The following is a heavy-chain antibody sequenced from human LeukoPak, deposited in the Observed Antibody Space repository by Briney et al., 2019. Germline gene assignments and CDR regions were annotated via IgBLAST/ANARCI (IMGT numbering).Heavy chain of an antibody. V-gene: IGHV3-23*01. J-gene: IGHJ4*02. CDR1: GFTFSSYA. CDR3: AKDPASTHGVPRLDY. Sequence: TGGSLRLSCAASGFTFSSYAMTWVRQAPGKGLEWVSTITGSGGGTYYADSVKGRFTISRDNSNNSLYLQMNSLRAEDTAVYYCAKDPASTHGVPRLDYWGQGTLVTVSS. D-gene: IGHD2-8*01. CDR2: ITGSGGGT.